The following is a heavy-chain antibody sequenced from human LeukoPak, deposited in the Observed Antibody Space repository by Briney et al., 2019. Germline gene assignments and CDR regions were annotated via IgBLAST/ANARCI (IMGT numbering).Heavy chain of an antibody. Sequence: GWAVRLSRAASVFTFRSYSMNWVRQAPGKGLEWVSYISSRSRTIYYANSVKGRFTISRDNAKNSLYLQMNSLRAEDTAVYYCARAVWELLHGGFDYWGQGTLVTVSS. V-gene: IGHV3-48*04. J-gene: IGHJ4*02. CDR3: ARAVWELLHGGFDY. D-gene: IGHD1-26*01. CDR2: ISSRSRTI. CDR1: VFTFRSYS.